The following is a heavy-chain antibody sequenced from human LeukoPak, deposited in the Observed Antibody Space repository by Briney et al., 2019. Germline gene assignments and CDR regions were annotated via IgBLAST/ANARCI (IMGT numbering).Heavy chain of an antibody. CDR2: ISSSSSYI. J-gene: IGHJ3*02. CDR3: ARDRRMGAGDAFDI. D-gene: IGHD1-26*01. CDR1: GFTFSSYS. Sequence: PGGSLRLSCAASGFTFSSYSMNWVRQAPGKGLEWVSSISSSSSYIYYADSVKGRFTISRDNAKNSLYLQMNSLRAEDTAVYYCARDRRMGAGDAFDIWGRGTMVTVSS. V-gene: IGHV3-21*01.